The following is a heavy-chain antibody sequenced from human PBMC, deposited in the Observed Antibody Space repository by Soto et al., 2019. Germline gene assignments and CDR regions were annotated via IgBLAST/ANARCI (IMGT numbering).Heavy chain of an antibody. CDR3: ARGGSGYVWFNEF. CDR1: GGLFSSYA. CDR2: IIPVFDTV. V-gene: IGHV1-69*01. D-gene: IGHD3-22*01. Sequence: QEQLVQSGAEVKKSGSSVKVSCKDTGGLFSSYAVSWVRQAPGQGLEWMGGIIPVFDTVYYAQKFQGRVTITADESTNTAYMALSRLRSEATAMYYCARGGSGYVWFNEFWGQGTLVTVSA. J-gene: IGHJ4*02.